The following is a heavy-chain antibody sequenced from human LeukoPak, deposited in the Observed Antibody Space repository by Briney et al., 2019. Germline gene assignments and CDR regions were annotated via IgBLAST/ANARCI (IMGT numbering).Heavy chain of an antibody. Sequence: SQTLSLTCAISGDSVSSNSATWIWIRQSPSRGLEWLGRTYYRSKWYNDYAVSVKSRTTINPDTSKNQFSLQLNSVTPEDTAVYYCARAAIDTSGYSSFDYWGQGTLVTVSS. D-gene: IGHD3-22*01. CDR1: GDSVSSNSAT. V-gene: IGHV6-1*01. CDR3: ARAAIDTSGYSSFDY. CDR2: TYYRSKWYN. J-gene: IGHJ4*02.